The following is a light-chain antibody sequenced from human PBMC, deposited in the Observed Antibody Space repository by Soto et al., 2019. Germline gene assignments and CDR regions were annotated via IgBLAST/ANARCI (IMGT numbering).Light chain of an antibody. CDR2: DAS. CDR1: QSVSSSY. Sequence: VVLTQSPGTLSLSPGERATLSCRASQSVSSSYLAWYQQKPGQTPRLLIFDASSRATGIPDRFSAGGSGTDFTLTISSLEPEDFAVYYCQQYVTSPPSWTFGQGTKVEIK. J-gene: IGKJ1*01. CDR3: QQYVTSPPSWT. V-gene: IGKV3-20*01.